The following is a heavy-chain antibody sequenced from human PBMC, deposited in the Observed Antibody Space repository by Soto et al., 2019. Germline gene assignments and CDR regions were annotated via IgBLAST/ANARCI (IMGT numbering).Heavy chain of an antibody. V-gene: IGHV3-30*18. CDR1: GFTFSSYG. Sequence: QVQLVESGEGVVQPGRSLRLSCAASGFTFSSYGMHWVRQAPGKGLEWVAVISYDGSNKYYADSVKGRFTISRDNSKNTLYLQMNSLRAEDTAVYYCAKDWRFGELLPFFDYWGQGTLVTVSS. D-gene: IGHD3-10*01. J-gene: IGHJ4*02. CDR2: ISYDGSNK. CDR3: AKDWRFGELLPFFDY.